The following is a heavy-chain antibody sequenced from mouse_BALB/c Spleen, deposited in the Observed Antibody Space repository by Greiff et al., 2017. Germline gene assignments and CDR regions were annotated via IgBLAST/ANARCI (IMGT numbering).Heavy chain of an antibody. Sequence: VKLQESGPGLVAPSQSLSITCTVSGFSLTGYGVNWVRQPPGKGLEWLGMIWGDGSTDYNSALKSRLSISKDNSKSQVFLKMNSLQTDDTARYYCARGGTDSSGYAFAYWGQGTLVTVSA. D-gene: IGHD3-2*01. CDR3: ARGGTDSSGYAFAY. J-gene: IGHJ3*01. V-gene: IGHV2-6-7*01. CDR1: GFSLTGYG. CDR2: IWGDGST.